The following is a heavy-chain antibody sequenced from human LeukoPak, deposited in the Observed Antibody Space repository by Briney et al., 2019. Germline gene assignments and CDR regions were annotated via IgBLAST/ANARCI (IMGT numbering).Heavy chain of an antibody. V-gene: IGHV3-74*01. CDR2: INSAGIST. CDR1: GFTFSSYW. D-gene: IGHD6-13*01. CDR3: AREIAAAVDY. Sequence: PGGSLRLSCTASGFTFSSYWMHWVRQVPGKGLVWVSRINSAGISTNYADSVKGRFTISRDNAKNTLYLQMNSLRAEDTAIYYCAREIAAAVDYWGQGTLVTVSS. J-gene: IGHJ4*02.